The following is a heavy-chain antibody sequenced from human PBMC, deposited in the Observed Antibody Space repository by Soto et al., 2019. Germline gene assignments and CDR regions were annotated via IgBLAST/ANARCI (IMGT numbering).Heavy chain of an antibody. CDR1: GFTFSSYG. D-gene: IGHD3-22*01. CDR3: AKGLYYYDSSGTFDN. CDR2: ISYDGSNK. J-gene: IGHJ4*02. Sequence: VGSLRLSCAASGFTFSSYGMHWVRQAPGKGLEWVAVISYDGSNKYYADSVKGRFTISRDNSKNTLYLQMNSLRAEDTAVYYCAKGLYYYDSSGTFDNWGQGTLVTVS. V-gene: IGHV3-30*18.